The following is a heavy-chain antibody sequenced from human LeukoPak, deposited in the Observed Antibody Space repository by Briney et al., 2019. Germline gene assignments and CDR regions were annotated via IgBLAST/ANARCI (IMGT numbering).Heavy chain of an antibody. D-gene: IGHD3-16*02. J-gene: IGHJ3*02. V-gene: IGHV1-69*13. CDR2: IIPIFGTA. CDR1: GGTFSSYA. CDR3: ARPGSLRDAFDI. Sequence: GASVKVSCKASGGTFSSYAISWVRQAPGQGLEWMGGIIPIFGTANYAQKFQGRVTITADESTSTAYMELSSLRSEDAAVYYCARPGSLRDAFDIWGQGTMVAVSS.